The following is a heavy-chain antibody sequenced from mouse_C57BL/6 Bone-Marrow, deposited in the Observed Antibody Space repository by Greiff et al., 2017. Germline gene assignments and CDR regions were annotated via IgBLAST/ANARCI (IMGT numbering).Heavy chain of an antibody. CDR2: IWSGGST. D-gene: IGHD2-4*01. CDR3: ARRGADYLWYFDV. Sequence: QVQLQQSGPGLVQPSQSLSITCTASGFSLTSYGVYWVRQSPGKGLEWLGVIWSGGSTDYNAAFISRLSTSKDNTKSQVFFRMNSLQANDTAIYYCARRGADYLWYFDVWGTGTTVTVSS. J-gene: IGHJ1*03. CDR1: GFSLTSYG. V-gene: IGHV2-2*02.